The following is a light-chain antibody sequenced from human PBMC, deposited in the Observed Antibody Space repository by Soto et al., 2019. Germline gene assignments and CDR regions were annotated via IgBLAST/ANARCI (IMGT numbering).Light chain of an antibody. CDR2: GAS. Sequence: IGLTQSPGTLSLSPGERATLSCRASQSVSSSYLAWYQQKPGQAPRLLILGASSRATGIPDRVSGSGSGTDFTLTISRVEPEDFAVYYCQQYGSSPRYTFGQGTKLESK. CDR3: QQYGSSPRYT. J-gene: IGKJ2*01. CDR1: QSVSSSY. V-gene: IGKV3-20*01.